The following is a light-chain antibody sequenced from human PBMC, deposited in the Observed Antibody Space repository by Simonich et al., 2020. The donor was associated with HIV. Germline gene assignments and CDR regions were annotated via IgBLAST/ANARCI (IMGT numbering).Light chain of an antibody. CDR3: QQRSKWPPFT. CDR1: QGVSSY. CDR2: DAS. Sequence: EILLTQSPAPLSLSPGERATLSCQASQGVSSYFSWYQQRPGQAPRLLIYDASHRATGIPARLSGSGSGTDFTLTISSLEPEDFAVYYCQQRSKWPPFTFGPGTKVDIK. J-gene: IGKJ3*01. V-gene: IGKV3-11*01.